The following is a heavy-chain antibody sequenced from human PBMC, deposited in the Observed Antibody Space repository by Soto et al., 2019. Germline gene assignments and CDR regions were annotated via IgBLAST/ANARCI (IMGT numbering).Heavy chain of an antibody. V-gene: IGHV3-48*02. CDR2: ISSSSYTI. CDR3: ARPQDNGDYSPDY. J-gene: IGHJ4*02. CDR1: GFTFSSYN. D-gene: IGHD4-17*01. Sequence: EVQLVESGGGLVQPGGSLRLSCAASGFTFSSYNMNWVRQAPGKALEWVSYISSSSYTIYYTDSVKGRFTISRDNAKNSVYLQMNSLRDEDTAVYYCARPQDNGDYSPDYWGQGTLVTVSS.